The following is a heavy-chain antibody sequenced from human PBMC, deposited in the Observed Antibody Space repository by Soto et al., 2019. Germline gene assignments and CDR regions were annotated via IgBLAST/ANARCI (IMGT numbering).Heavy chain of an antibody. Sequence: SETLSLTCTVSGGSISSGGYYWSWIRQHPGKGLEWIGYIYYSGSTYYNPSLKSRVTISVDTSKNQFSLKLSSVTAADTAVYYCARERLWFGELPCYGMDVWGQGTTVTVSS. CDR1: GGSISSGGYY. J-gene: IGHJ6*02. V-gene: IGHV4-31*03. CDR2: IYYSGST. CDR3: ARERLWFGELPCYGMDV. D-gene: IGHD3-10*01.